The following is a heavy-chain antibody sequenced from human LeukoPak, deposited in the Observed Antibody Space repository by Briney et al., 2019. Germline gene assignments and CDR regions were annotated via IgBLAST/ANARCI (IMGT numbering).Heavy chain of an antibody. CDR2: ISAYNGNT. CDR3: ARVAYSSGWWGTSNRYYYYYMDV. D-gene: IGHD6-19*01. J-gene: IGHJ6*03. CDR1: GYTFTSYG. V-gene: IGHV1-18*01. Sequence: EASVKVSCKASGYTFTSYGISWVRQAPGQGLEWMGWISAYNGNTNYAQKLQGRVTMTTDTSTSTAYMELRSLRSDDTAVYYCARVAYSSGWWGTSNRYYYYYMDVWGKGTTVTVSS.